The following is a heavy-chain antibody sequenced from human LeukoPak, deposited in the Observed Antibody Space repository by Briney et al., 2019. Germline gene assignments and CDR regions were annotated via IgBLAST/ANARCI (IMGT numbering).Heavy chain of an antibody. D-gene: IGHD6-19*01. Sequence: ASVKVSCKASGYTFTSYAMHWVRQAPGQRLEWMGWINAGNGNTKYSQKFQGRVTITRDTSASTAYMELSSLRSEDTAVYYCARVYRQWLARCYFDYWGQGTLVTVSS. CDR3: ARVYRQWLARCYFDY. V-gene: IGHV1-3*01. CDR1: GYTFTSYA. J-gene: IGHJ4*02. CDR2: INAGNGNT.